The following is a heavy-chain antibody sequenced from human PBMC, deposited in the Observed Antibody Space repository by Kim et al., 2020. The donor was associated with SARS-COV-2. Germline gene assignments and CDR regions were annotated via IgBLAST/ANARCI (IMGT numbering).Heavy chain of an antibody. CDR3: ARDSFRYYYGSGNSTESPGFYYYYGMDV. CDR1: GDSVSSNSAA. D-gene: IGHD3-10*01. V-gene: IGHV6-1*01. J-gene: IGHJ6*02. CDR2: TYYRSKWYN. Sequence: SQTLSLTCAISGDSVSSNSAAWNWIRQSPSRGLEWLGRTYYRSKWYNDYAVSVKSRITINPDTSKNQFSLQLNSVTPEDTAVYYCARDSFRYYYGSGNSTESPGFYYYYGMDVWGQGTTVTVSS.